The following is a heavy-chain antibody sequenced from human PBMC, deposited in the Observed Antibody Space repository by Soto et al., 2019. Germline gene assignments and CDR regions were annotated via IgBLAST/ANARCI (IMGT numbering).Heavy chain of an antibody. D-gene: IGHD2-2*01. CDR2: ISAYNGNT. J-gene: IGHJ5*02. Sequence: AASVKVSCKASGYTFTSYGISWVRQAPGQGLEWMGWISAYNGNTNYAQKLQGRVTMTTDTSTSTAYMELRSLRSDDTAVYYCARVVTGYCSSTSCPDNWFDPWGQGTLVTVSS. CDR3: ARVVTGYCSSTSCPDNWFDP. V-gene: IGHV1-18*01. CDR1: GYTFTSYG.